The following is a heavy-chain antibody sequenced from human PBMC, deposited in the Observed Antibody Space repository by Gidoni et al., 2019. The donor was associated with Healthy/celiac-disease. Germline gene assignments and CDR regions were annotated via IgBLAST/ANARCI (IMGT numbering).Heavy chain of an antibody. D-gene: IGHD1-7*01. CDR2: IKQDGSEK. Sequence: EVQLLESGGGLVQPGGSLRRSCPASGFTFSSYWMSWVRQAPGKGLECVANIKQDGSEKYYVDSVKGRFTISRDNAKNSLYLQMNSLRAEDTAVYYCAREQAGTTCFDYWGQGTLVTVSS. CDR3: AREQAGTTCFDY. V-gene: IGHV3-7*01. CDR1: GFTFSSYW. J-gene: IGHJ4*02.